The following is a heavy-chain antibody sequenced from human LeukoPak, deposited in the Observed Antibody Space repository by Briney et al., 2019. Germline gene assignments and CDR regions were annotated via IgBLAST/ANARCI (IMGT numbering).Heavy chain of an antibody. V-gene: IGHV4-39*01. D-gene: IGHD1-26*01. CDR2: IYYSGST. Sequence: PSETLSLTCTVSGGSISSSSYYWGWIRQPPGKGLEWIGSIYYSGSTYYNPSLKSRVTISVDTSKNQFSLKLSSVTAADTAVYYCARAVGAITQNRFDPWGQGTLVTVSS. CDR1: GGSISSSSYY. CDR3: ARAVGAITQNRFDP. J-gene: IGHJ5*02.